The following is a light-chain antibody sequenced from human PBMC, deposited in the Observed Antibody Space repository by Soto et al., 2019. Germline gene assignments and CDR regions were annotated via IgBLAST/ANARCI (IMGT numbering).Light chain of an antibody. CDR3: CSYAGSHSLM. Sequence: QSVLTQPLSVSGSPGQSVTISCSGTSSDIGSYNYVFWYQQHPGKSPKLIIYDVFKRPSGVPDRFSASKSGNTASLTISGLQTEDEADYHCCSYAGSHSLMFGGGTKLTVL. V-gene: IGLV2-11*01. CDR2: DVF. J-gene: IGLJ3*02. CDR1: SSDIGSYNY.